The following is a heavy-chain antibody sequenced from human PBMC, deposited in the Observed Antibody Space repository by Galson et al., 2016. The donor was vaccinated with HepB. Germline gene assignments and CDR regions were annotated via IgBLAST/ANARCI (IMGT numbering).Heavy chain of an antibody. J-gene: IGHJ4*02. D-gene: IGHD3-22*01. CDR1: GFTFNTYS. CDR2: IDTSSKSI. CDR3: VRDFRSSGTFGC. Sequence: SLRLSCAASGFTFNTYSMNWVRQSPGKGLEWVSYIDTSSKSIVYADSLKGRFTISRDNAKSSLYLQMNSLTEEDTALYYCVRDFRSSGTFGCWGQGILVTVSS. V-gene: IGHV3-48*02.